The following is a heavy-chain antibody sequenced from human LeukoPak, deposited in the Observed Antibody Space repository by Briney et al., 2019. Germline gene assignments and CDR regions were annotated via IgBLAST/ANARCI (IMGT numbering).Heavy chain of an antibody. D-gene: IGHD3-22*01. CDR2: INWNGGST. CDR1: GFTFDDYG. V-gene: IGHV3-20*04. Sequence: GGSLRLSCAASGFTFDDYGMSWVRQAPGKGLEWVSGINWNGGSTGYADSLKGRFTISRDISKNTLYLQMNSLRAEDTAVYYCSVNMGSGYRFDYWGQGTLVTVSS. CDR3: SVNMGSGYRFDY. J-gene: IGHJ4*02.